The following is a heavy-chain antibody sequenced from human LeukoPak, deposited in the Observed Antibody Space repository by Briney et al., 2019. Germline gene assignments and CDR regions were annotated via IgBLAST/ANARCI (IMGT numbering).Heavy chain of an antibody. Sequence: PGGSLRLSCAASGFTFSSYNMNWVRQAPGKGLEWVSSIVTTSSHMFYADSVKGRFTISRDNAKNSLYLQMTSLRADDTAVYYCARDPAPGDSWGQGTLVTVSS. V-gene: IGHV3-21*01. J-gene: IGHJ4*02. CDR2: IVTTSSHM. CDR3: ARDPAPGDS. CDR1: GFTFSSYN.